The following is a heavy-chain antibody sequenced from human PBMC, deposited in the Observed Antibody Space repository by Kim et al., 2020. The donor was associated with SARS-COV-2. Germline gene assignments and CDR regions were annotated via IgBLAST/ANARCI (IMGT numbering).Heavy chain of an antibody. Sequence: VRGRFTITRDNAKNTMYLQMNRLRAEDTAVYYCVRGSGNCGDFDLWGQGTLVTISS. J-gene: IGHJ4*02. CDR3: VRGSGNCGDFDL. D-gene: IGHD2-15*01. V-gene: IGHV3-74*01.